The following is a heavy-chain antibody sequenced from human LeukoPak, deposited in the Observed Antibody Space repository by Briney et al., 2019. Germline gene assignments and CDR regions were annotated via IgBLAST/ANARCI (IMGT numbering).Heavy chain of an antibody. CDR1: GDSISSGGYY. D-gene: IGHD3-22*01. Sequence: ASETPSLTCTVSGDSISSGGYYWSWIRQHPGKGLEWIGYIYYSGSTYYNPSLKSRVTISVDTSKNQFSLKLSSVTAADTAVYYCARQGDYYDSSGYYYAFDYWGQGTLVTVSS. CDR3: ARQGDYYDSSGYYYAFDY. V-gene: IGHV4-31*03. J-gene: IGHJ4*02. CDR2: IYYSGST.